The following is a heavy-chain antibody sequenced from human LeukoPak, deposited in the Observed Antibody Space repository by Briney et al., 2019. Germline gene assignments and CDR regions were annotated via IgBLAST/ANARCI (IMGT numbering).Heavy chain of an antibody. CDR3: ASVAAVSDAFDI. CDR1: GFTFSDYS. D-gene: IGHD6-13*01. J-gene: IGHJ3*02. CDR2: IRSSGNTI. V-gene: IGHV3-11*01. Sequence: GGSLRLSCAASGFTFSDYSMSWIRQAPGKGLEWVSYIRSSGNTIYYADSVKGRFTISRDNSKNTLYLQMNSLRAEDTAVYYCASVAAVSDAFDIWGQGTMVTVSS.